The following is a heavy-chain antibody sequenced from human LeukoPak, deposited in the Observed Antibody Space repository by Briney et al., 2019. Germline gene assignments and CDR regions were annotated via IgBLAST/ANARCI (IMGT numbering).Heavy chain of an antibody. D-gene: IGHD5-24*01. V-gene: IGHV3-23*01. CDR2: ISGSGGST. CDR3: AKREGKMATIPDAFDI. J-gene: IGHJ3*02. CDR1: GFTFSSYA. Sequence: GGSLRLSCAASGFTFSSYAMSWVRQAPGKGLEWVSAISGSGGSTYYADSVKGRFTISRDNSKNTLYLQMNSLRAEDTAVYYCAKREGKMATIPDAFDIWGQGTMVTVPS.